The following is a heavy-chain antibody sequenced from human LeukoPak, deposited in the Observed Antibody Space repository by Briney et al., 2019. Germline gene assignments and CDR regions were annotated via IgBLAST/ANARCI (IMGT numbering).Heavy chain of an antibody. CDR3: ASGERGYSYGPLDY. V-gene: IGHV4-59*08. Sequence: SETLSLTCIVSGGSIRSYYWSWIRQPPGKGLEWIGYIFYAGSTTYNPSLKSRVTISIDTSKNQFSLKLNSVTAADTAVYYCASGERGYSYGPLDYWGQGTLVTVSS. CDR2: IFYAGST. CDR1: GGSIRSYY. J-gene: IGHJ4*02. D-gene: IGHD5-18*01.